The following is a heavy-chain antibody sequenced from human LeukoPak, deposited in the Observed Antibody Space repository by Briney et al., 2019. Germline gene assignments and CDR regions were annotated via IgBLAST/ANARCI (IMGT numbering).Heavy chain of an antibody. V-gene: IGHV3-7*04. Sequence: QAGGSLRLSCAASGFTFSRYWMTWVRQAPGQGLEWVANTNPDESKKYYVDSVKGRFTISRDNAKNSLYLQMDNLRVEDTAVYYCARALTYCTDGICYWPPGYWGQGTLVTVSS. D-gene: IGHD2-8*01. CDR3: ARALTYCTDGICYWPPGY. CDR1: GFTFSRYW. CDR2: TNPDESKK. J-gene: IGHJ4*02.